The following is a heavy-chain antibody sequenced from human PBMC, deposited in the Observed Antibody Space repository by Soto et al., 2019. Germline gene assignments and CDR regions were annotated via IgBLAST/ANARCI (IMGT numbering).Heavy chain of an antibody. D-gene: IGHD3-22*01. V-gene: IGHV4-39*01. J-gene: IGHJ4*02. CDR3: MLGSGWKDFDY. Sequence: QLQLHESGPGLVKPSETLSLTCTVSGGSISSSSYYWGWIRQPPGKGLEWIGSIYYSGSTYYNPSLKSRVPLSVDTSKNQFSLKLSSVTAADTAVYYCMLGSGWKDFDYWGQGTLVTVSS. CDR1: GGSISSSSYY. CDR2: IYYSGST.